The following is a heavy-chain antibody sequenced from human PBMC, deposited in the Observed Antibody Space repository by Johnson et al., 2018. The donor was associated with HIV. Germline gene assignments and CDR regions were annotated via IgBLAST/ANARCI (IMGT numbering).Heavy chain of an antibody. D-gene: IGHD5-12*01. CDR2: IYSGGTT. V-gene: IGHV3-66*03. CDR3: ARVKVATINAFDI. Sequence: VQLVESGGGLIQPGGSLRLSCAASGFTVSSNYMTWVRQAPGKGLEWVSVIYSGGTTYYADSVKGRFTISRDNSKNTLYLQMNSLRAEDTAVYYCARVKVATINAFDIWGQGTMVTVYS. CDR1: GFTVSSNY. J-gene: IGHJ3*02.